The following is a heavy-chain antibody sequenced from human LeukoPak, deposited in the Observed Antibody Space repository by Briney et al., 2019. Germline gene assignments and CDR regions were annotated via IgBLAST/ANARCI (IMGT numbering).Heavy chain of an antibody. J-gene: IGHJ3*02. CDR3: ARDHAYAFDI. V-gene: IGHV3-48*01. Sequence: PGGSLRLSCVASGFTFSYYTMNWARQVPGKRLEWISYIRSSDGTVSYADSVKGRFTISTDTAKNSLFLQMNSLSAEDTAVYYCARDHAYAFDIWGQGTTVTVSS. CDR2: IRSSDGTV. CDR1: GFTFSYYT.